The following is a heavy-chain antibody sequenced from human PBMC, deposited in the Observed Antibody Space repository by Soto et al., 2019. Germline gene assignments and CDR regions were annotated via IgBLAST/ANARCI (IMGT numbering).Heavy chain of an antibody. D-gene: IGHD3-22*01. CDR3: AKDGYRSGYSAEYFQH. CDR1: GFIFSDYS. CDR2: ITTTSSTM. J-gene: IGHJ1*01. Sequence: PGGSLRLSCTPSGFIFSDYSMNWVRQAPGKGLEWISYITTTSSTMYYADSVKGRFTISRDNAKNSLYLQMNSLRDEDTAVYFCAKDGYRSGYSAEYFQHWGQGTLVTVSS. V-gene: IGHV3-48*02.